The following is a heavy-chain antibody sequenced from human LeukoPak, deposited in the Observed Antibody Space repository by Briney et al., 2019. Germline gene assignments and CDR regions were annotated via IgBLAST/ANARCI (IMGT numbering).Heavy chain of an antibody. Sequence: GGSLRLSCATSGFTFTTYWMNWVRQAPGKGLEWVANIKQDGSEKYYVDSVKGRFTISRDNARNSLYLQMNSLRAEDTAVYYCARDLVGATVYWGQGTLVTVSS. CDR3: ARDLVGATVY. J-gene: IGHJ4*02. V-gene: IGHV3-7*01. D-gene: IGHD1-26*01. CDR1: GFTFTTYW. CDR2: IKQDGSEK.